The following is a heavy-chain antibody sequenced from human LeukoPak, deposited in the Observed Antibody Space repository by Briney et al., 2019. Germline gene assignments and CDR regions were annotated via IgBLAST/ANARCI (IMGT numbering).Heavy chain of an antibody. D-gene: IGHD2-15*01. CDR3: AVARTHDAFGI. V-gene: IGHV3-21*01. CDR2: ISSSSSYI. J-gene: IGHJ3*02. CDR1: GFTFSSYS. Sequence: GGSLRLSCAASGFTFSSYSMNWVRQAPGKGLEWVSSISSSSSYIYYADSVKGRFTISRDNAKNSLYLQMNSLRAEDTAVYYCAVARTHDAFGIWGQGTMVTVSS.